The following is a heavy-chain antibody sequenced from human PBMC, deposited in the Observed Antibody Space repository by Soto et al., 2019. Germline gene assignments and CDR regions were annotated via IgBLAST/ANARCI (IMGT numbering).Heavy chain of an antibody. CDR2: INRDGTTT. J-gene: IGHJ4*02. CDR3: GKDLFWGQCDY. CDR1: GFTFSSYW. Sequence: EVQLVESGGGSVQPGGSLRLSCAGSGFTFSSYWMHWVRQDPGKGLVWVSSINRDGTTTQYADSVKGRFTVSRDNAKNTVYLQMNSLTAEDTAVYYCGKDLFWGQCDYWGQGALITVSS. V-gene: IGHV3-74*01. D-gene: IGHD3-16*01.